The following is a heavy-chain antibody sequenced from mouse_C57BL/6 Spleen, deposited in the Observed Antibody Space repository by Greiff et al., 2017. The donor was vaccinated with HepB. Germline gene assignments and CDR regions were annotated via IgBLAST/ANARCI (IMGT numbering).Heavy chain of an antibody. D-gene: IGHD1-1*01. CDR1: GFSLSTSGMG. CDR2: SYWDDDK. V-gene: IGHV8-12*01. CDR3: ARRYYGSSYWYFDV. Sequence: QVTLKESGPGILQSSQTLSLTCSFSGFSLSTSGMGVSWIRQPSGKGLEWLAHSYWDDDKRYNPSLKSRLTISKDTSRNQVFLKITSVDTADTATYYCARRYYGSSYWYFDVWGTGTTVTVSS. J-gene: IGHJ1*03.